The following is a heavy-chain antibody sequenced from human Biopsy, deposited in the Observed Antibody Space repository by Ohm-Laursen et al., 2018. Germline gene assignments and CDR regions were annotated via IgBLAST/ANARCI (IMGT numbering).Heavy chain of an antibody. V-gene: IGHV4-59*01. D-gene: IGHD3-22*01. J-gene: IGHJ4*02. CDR2: IYYSGST. Sequence: TLSLTCAVSGGSISSYYWNWIRQPPGKGLEWIGYIYYSGSTKYNPSLKSRVSVSVDTSKNQFSLRLSSVTAADTAVYFYARGGRYYYDSPDNWGQGTLVTVSS. CDR1: GGSISSYY. CDR3: ARGGRYYYDSPDN.